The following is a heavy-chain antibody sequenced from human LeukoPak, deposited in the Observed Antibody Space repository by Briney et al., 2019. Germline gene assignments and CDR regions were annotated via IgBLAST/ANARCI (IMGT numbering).Heavy chain of an antibody. Sequence: SETLSLTCTVSGDSLNSGDYYWSWIRQPPGTGLEWIGYIYYSGSTYYNPSLKSRVTISVDTSKNQFSLKLSSVTAADTAVYYCARDNGYGQLDSWGQGTLVTVSS. V-gene: IGHV4-30-4*01. CDR1: GDSLNSGDYY. CDR2: IYYSGST. CDR3: ARDNGYGQLDS. D-gene: IGHD2-15*01. J-gene: IGHJ4*02.